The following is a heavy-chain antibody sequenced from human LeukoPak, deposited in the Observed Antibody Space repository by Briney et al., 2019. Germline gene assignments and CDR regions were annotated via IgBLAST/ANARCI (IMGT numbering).Heavy chain of an antibody. J-gene: IGHJ6*03. CDR3: ARGIPLTYYYCYMDV. V-gene: IGHV4-39*07. CDR1: GASITNSAYH. CDR2: INHSGST. D-gene: IGHD4/OR15-4a*01. Sequence: SETLSLTCTVSGASITNSAYHWGWIRQPPGKGLEWIGEINHSGSTNYNPSLKSRVTISVDTSKNQFSLKLSSVTAADTAVYYCARGIPLTYYYCYMDVWGKGTTVTISS.